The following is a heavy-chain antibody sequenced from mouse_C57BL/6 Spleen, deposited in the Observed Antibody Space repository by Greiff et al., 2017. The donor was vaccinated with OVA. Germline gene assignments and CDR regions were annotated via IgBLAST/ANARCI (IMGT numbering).Heavy chain of an antibody. CDR3: APDSSGFFAY. D-gene: IGHD3-2*02. CDR1: GYTFTSYW. CDR2: IDPSASYT. J-gene: IGHJ3*01. Sequence: QVQLQQPGAELVRPGTSVKLSCKASGYTFTSYWMPWVKQRPGQGLEWIGAIDPSASYTNYNQKLKGKATLTVDTSSSTAYMQLSSLTSEDSAVYYCAPDSSGFFAYWGQGTLVTVSA. V-gene: IGHV1-59*01.